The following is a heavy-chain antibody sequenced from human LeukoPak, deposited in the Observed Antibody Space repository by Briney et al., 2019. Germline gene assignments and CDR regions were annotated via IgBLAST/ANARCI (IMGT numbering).Heavy chain of an antibody. Sequence: GGSLRLSCAASGFTFSSYAMHWVRQAPGKGLEWVAFIRYDGSNKYYADSVKGRFTISRDNSRNTLYLQMNSLRAEDTAVYYCGGGDIVVVPAAIPYWGQGTLVTVSS. CDR1: GFTFSSYA. CDR3: GGGDIVVVPAAIPY. D-gene: IGHD2-2*01. V-gene: IGHV3-30*02. CDR2: IRYDGSNK. J-gene: IGHJ4*02.